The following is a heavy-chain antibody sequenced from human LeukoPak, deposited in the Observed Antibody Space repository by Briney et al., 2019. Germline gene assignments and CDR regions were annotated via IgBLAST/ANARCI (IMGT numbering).Heavy chain of an antibody. CDR1: GFSFSNYW. V-gene: IGHV3-7*01. Sequence: GGSLRLSCAAPGFSFSNYWMGWVRQAPGKRPEWVANMNIDGSERYYADSVKGRFTISRDNARNSVFLQMSGLRVEDTAVYYCARDPVEWELLLDYWGQGTLATVSS. CDR2: MNIDGSER. J-gene: IGHJ4*02. D-gene: IGHD1-26*01. CDR3: ARDPVEWELLLDY.